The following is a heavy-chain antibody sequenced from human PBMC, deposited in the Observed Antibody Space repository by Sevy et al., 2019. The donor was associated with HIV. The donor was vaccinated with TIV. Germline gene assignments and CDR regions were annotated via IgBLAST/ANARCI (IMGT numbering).Heavy chain of an antibody. D-gene: IGHD3-3*01. J-gene: IGHJ4*02. CDR2: ISYDGSNK. CDR1: GFTFSSYG. CDR3: AKGPIFGVVIGIDY. Sequence: GGSLRLSCAASGFTFSSYGMHWVRQAPGKGLEWVAVISYDGSNKYYADSVKGRFTISRDNSKNTLYLQMNSLRAEDTGVYYCAKGPIFGVVIGIDYWGQGTLVTVSS. V-gene: IGHV3-30*18.